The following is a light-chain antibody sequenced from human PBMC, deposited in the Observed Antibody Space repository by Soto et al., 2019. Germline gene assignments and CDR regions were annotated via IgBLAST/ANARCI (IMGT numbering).Light chain of an antibody. Sequence: QSVLTQPGSVSGSPGQSITICCTGTSSDVGGYNYVSWYQQHPGKAPKLMIYEVSNRPSGVSNRFSGSKSGNTASLTISGLQAEDEADYYCSSYTSSSTYVFGTGTKLTVL. CDR2: EVS. CDR3: SSYTSSSTYV. CDR1: SSDVGGYNY. J-gene: IGLJ1*01. V-gene: IGLV2-14*01.